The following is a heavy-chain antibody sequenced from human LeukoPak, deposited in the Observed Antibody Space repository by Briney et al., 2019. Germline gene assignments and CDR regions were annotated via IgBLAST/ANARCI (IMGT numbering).Heavy chain of an antibody. CDR2: IYYSGST. V-gene: IGHV4-39*01. CDR1: GGSISSSSYY. Sequence: SETLSLTCTVSGGSISSSSYYWGWIRQPPGKGLEWIGSIYYSGSTYYNPSLKSRVTISVDTSKNQFSLKLSPVTAADTAVYYCARSGGSEFDPWGQGTLVTVSS. J-gene: IGHJ5*02. CDR3: ARSGGSEFDP.